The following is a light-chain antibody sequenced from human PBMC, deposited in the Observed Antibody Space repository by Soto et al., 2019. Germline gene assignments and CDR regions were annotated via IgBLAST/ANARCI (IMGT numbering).Light chain of an antibody. Sequence: EIVLTQSPGTLSLSPGERATLSCRASQSVSSSYLAWYQQKPGQAPRLLIYDASTRATGIPDRFSGSGSGTDFSLTISRLESEDFAVYFCQQYGSSRTFGLGSKVAI. CDR3: QQYGSSRT. J-gene: IGKJ1*01. CDR1: QSVSSSY. V-gene: IGKV3-20*01. CDR2: DAS.